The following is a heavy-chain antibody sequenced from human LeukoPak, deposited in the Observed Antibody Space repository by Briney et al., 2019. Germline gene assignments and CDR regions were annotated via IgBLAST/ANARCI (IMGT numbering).Heavy chain of an antibody. CDR1: GYTFTSYY. V-gene: IGHV1-46*01. J-gene: IGHJ4*02. CDR3: ARAVNIRPEYCSSTSCIPVYSGIDY. D-gene: IGHD2-2*01. CDR2: INPSGGST. Sequence: ASVKVSCKASGYTFTSYYMHWVRQAPGQGLEWMGIINPSGGSTSYAQKFQGRVTMTRDTSTSTVYMELSSLRSEDTAVYYCARAVNIRPEYCSSTSCIPVYSGIDYWGQGTLVTVSS.